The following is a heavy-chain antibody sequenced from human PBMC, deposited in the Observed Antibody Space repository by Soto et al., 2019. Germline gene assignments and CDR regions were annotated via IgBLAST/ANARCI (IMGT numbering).Heavy chain of an antibody. CDR2: ITPMPGIS. CDR1: GGTFSTYT. Sequence: QVQLVQSGAEVKKPGSSVKVSCKASGGTFSTYTISWVRQAPGQGLEWMGRITPMPGISNYAQRFQGRVAITADKSTSTAYLELSSLRSEDTAVYYCARGGGGYGRDYWGQGTLVTVSS. V-gene: IGHV1-69*02. J-gene: IGHJ4*02. D-gene: IGHD5-12*01. CDR3: ARGGGGYGRDY.